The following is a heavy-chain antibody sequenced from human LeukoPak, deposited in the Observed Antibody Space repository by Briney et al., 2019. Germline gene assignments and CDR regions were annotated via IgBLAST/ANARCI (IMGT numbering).Heavy chain of an antibody. J-gene: IGHJ4*02. CDR2: ISWNSVNI. D-gene: IGHD2-21*02. V-gene: IGHV3-9*01. CDR1: GFTLDDYA. Sequence: GRSLRLSCAASGFTLDDYAMHWVRQAPGKGLEWVSGISWNSVNIGYADSVKGRFTISRDNAKNSLYLQMNSLRAEDTAVYYCGRGVTADGWGQGTLVTVSS. CDR3: GRGVTADG.